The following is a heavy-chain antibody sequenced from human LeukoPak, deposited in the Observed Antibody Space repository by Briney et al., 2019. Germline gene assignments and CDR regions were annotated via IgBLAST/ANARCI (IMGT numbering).Heavy chain of an antibody. CDR1: GFTSNSYN. Sequence: GGSLRLSCAASGFTSNSYNMNWVRQAPGKGPEWVSYISSSSSTIYYADSVKGRFTISRDSAKTSLFLQMNSLRDEDTAVYYCARAYSSSSGRDAFDSWGLGTLVTVSS. V-gene: IGHV3-48*02. J-gene: IGHJ3*02. CDR3: ARAYSSSSGRDAFDS. CDR2: ISSSSSTI. D-gene: IGHD6-6*01.